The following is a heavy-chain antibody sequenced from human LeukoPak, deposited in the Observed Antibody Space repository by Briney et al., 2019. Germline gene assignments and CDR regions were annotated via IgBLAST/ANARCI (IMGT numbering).Heavy chain of an antibody. Sequence: GESLKISCKGSGYSFTSYWIGWARQMPGKGLEWMGIIYPGDSDTRYSPSFQGQVTISADKSISTAYLQWSSLKASDTAMYYCARPLNAGGVMTTVSYWGQGTLVTVSS. V-gene: IGHV5-51*01. D-gene: IGHD4-11*01. CDR1: GYSFTSYW. CDR3: ARPLNAGGVMTTVSY. CDR2: IYPGDSDT. J-gene: IGHJ4*02.